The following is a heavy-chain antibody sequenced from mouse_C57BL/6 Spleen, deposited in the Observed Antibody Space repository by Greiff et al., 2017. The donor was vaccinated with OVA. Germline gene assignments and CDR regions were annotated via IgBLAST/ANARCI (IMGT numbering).Heavy chain of an antibody. Sequence: LQQSGAELVKPGASVKLSCKASGYTFTSYWMHWVKQRPGQGLEWIGMIHPNSGSTNYNEKFKSKATLTVDKSSSTAYMQLSSLTSEDSAVYYCANDYLYAMDYWGQGTSVTVSS. D-gene: IGHD5-5*01. CDR1: GYTFTSYW. J-gene: IGHJ4*01. CDR3: ANDYLYAMDY. V-gene: IGHV1-64*01. CDR2: IHPNSGST.